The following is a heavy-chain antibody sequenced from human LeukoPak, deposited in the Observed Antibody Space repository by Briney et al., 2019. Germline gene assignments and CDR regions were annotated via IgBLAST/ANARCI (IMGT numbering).Heavy chain of an antibody. CDR3: ARGRDSSSWGPSFGP. Sequence: SETLSLTCAVYGGSFSGYYWSWIRQPPGKGLEWIGEINHSGSTNYNPSLKSRVTISVDTSKNQFSLQLNSVTPEDTAVYYCARGRDSSSWGPSFGPWGQGTLVTVSS. CDR1: GGSFSGYY. V-gene: IGHV4-34*01. CDR2: INHSGST. J-gene: IGHJ5*02. D-gene: IGHD6-13*01.